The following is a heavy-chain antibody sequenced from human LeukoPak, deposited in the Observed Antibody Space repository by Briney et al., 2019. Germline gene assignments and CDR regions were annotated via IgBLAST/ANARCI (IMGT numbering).Heavy chain of an antibody. CDR1: GFPFSNYA. D-gene: IGHD3-10*01. CDR2: ISGDGGST. J-gene: IGHJ4*02. Sequence: GGSLRLSCAASGFPFSNYAMSWVRQAPGKGLECVSVISGDGGSTYYADSVKGRFTISRDNSKNTLYLQMNSLRAEDTAVYYCAKHLWRDLLWFGEGYYFGYWGQGTLVTVFS. CDR3: AKHLWRDLLWFGEGYYFGY. V-gene: IGHV3-23*01.